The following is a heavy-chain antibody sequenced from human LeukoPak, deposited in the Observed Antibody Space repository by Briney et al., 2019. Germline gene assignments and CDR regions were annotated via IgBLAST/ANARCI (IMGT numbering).Heavy chain of an antibody. Sequence: SETLSLTCTVSGGSISSYYWSWIRQPPGKGLEWIGYIYYSGSTNYNPSLKSRVTISVDTSKNQFSLKLSSVTAADTAVYYCARRGGVGATDYWGQGTLVTVSS. CDR1: GGSISSYY. D-gene: IGHD1-26*01. CDR3: ARRGGVGATDY. V-gene: IGHV4-59*01. CDR2: IYYSGST. J-gene: IGHJ4*02.